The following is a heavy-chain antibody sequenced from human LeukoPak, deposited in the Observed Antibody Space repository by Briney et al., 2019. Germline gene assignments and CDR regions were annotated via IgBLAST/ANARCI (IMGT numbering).Heavy chain of an antibody. J-gene: IGHJ4*02. Sequence: GGSLSLSCAACGFTYDDYAMHWVRQAPGKGLEWVSGISWNSGSIGYADSVKGRFTISRDNAKNSLYLQMNSLRAEDMALYYCAKGITGATGGTIYPSGFDYGGQGTLVTVSS. V-gene: IGHV3-9*03. CDR3: AKGITGATGGTIYPSGFDY. D-gene: IGHD1-20*01. CDR1: GFTYDDYA. CDR2: ISWNSGSI.